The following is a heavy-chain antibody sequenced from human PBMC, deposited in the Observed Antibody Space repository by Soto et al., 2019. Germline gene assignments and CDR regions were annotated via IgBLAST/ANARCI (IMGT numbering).Heavy chain of an antibody. J-gene: IGHJ4*02. CDR3: ATLVPYYYDSSGYPNRLYYFDY. CDR2: FDPEDGET. CDR1: GYTLTELS. Sequence: ASVKVSCKVSGYTLTELSMHWVRQAPGKGLEWMGGFDPEDGETIYAQKFQGRVTMTEDTSTDTAYMELSSLRSEDTAVYYCATLVPYYYDSSGYPNRLYYFDYWGQGTLVTVSS. V-gene: IGHV1-24*01. D-gene: IGHD3-22*01.